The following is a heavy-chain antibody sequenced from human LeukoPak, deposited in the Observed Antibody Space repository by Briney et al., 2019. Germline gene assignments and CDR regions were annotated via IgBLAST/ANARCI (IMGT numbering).Heavy chain of an antibody. V-gene: IGHV3-11*03. Sequence: GGSLRLSCAASGFTFSDYYMSWIRQAPGKGLEWVSYISSSSSYTNYADSVKGRFTISRDNSKNTLYLQMNSLRAEDTAMYYCARSTGYSVNWYVWFDPWGQGTLVTVSS. J-gene: IGHJ5*02. CDR1: GFTFSDYY. CDR2: ISSSSSYT. D-gene: IGHD6-13*01. CDR3: ARSTGYSVNWYVWFDP.